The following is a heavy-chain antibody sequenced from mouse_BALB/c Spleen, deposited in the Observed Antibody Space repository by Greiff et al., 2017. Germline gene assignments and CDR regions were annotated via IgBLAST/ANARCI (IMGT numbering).Heavy chain of an antibody. V-gene: IGHV1S132*01. CDR2: IFPGTGTT. Sequence: VQLQQSGAELVKPGASVKLSCKTSGYTFTSYWIQWVKQRPGQGLGWIGEIFPGTGTTYYNEKFKGKATLTIDTSSSTAYMQLSSLTSDDSAVYFCARWRLLENYYAMDYWGQGTSVTVSS. D-gene: IGHD2-3*01. J-gene: IGHJ4*01. CDR1: GYTFTSYW. CDR3: ARWRLLENYYAMDY.